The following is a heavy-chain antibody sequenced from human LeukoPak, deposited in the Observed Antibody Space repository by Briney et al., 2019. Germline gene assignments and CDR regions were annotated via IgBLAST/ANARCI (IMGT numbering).Heavy chain of an antibody. J-gene: IGHJ4*02. D-gene: IGHD6-13*01. Sequence: PGGSLRLSCAASGFTFSSYAMSWVRQAPGQGLEWVSAISGSGGSTYYADSVKGRFTISRDNSKNTLYLQMNSLRAEDTAVYYCAKVEQLVRTSDYWGQGTLVTVSS. CDR2: ISGSGGST. CDR1: GFTFSSYA. V-gene: IGHV3-23*01. CDR3: AKVEQLVRTSDY.